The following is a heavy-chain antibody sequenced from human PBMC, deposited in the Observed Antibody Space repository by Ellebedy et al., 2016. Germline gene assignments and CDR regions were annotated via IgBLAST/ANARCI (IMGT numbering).Heavy chain of an antibody. D-gene: IGHD7-27*01. Sequence: SETLSLTXTVSGGSISSYYWSWIRQPPGKGLEWIGYIYYSGSTNYNPSLKSRVTISVDTSKNQFSLKLSSVTAADTAVYYCARDRPGSGDLDYWGQGTLVTVSS. CDR1: GGSISSYY. V-gene: IGHV4-59*13. CDR3: ARDRPGSGDLDY. CDR2: IYYSGST. J-gene: IGHJ4*02.